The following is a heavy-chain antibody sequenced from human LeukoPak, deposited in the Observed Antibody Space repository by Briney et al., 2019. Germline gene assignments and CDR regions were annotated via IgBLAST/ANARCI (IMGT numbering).Heavy chain of an antibody. J-gene: IGHJ4*02. V-gene: IGHV5-51*01. CDR3: GGPPPPPYYYDSNGYWFDY. CDR1: GYSFTSYW. Sequence: GESLKISCKGSGYSFTSYWIGWVRQMPGKGLEWMGIIYPGDSDTRYSPSFQGQVTISADKSISTAYLQWSSLKASDTALYYFGGPPPPPYYYDSNGYWFDYWGQGTLVTVSS. D-gene: IGHD3-22*01. CDR2: IYPGDSDT.